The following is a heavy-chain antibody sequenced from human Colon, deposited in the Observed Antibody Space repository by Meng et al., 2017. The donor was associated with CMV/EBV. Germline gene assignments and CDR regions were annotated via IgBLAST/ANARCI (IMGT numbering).Heavy chain of an antibody. CDR1: GDSISSGSHY. Sequence: SETLSLTCTVSGDSISSGSHYWGWVRQPPGKRLEWIGSIHSSGNTYRNPALFSRVTMSVDTSKNHFSLKLSSVTAADTSVYYCARPSDNGWYYFDSWGQGTLVTVSS. V-gene: IGHV4-39*02. CDR2: IHSSGNT. J-gene: IGHJ4*02. CDR3: ARPSDNGWYYFDS. D-gene: IGHD6-19*01.